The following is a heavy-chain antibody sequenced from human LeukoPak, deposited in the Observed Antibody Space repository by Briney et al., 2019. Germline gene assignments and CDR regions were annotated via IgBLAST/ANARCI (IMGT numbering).Heavy chain of an antibody. J-gene: IGHJ4*02. V-gene: IGHV3-7*01. D-gene: IGHD4-17*01. CDR3: ARLGARQVLDY. CDR2: TKQDGGEK. Sequence: GGSLRLSCTASGFTFSSYWMSWVRQAPGKGLEWVANTKQDGGEKYYVDSVKGRFTISRDNAKNSLYLQMNSLRAEDTAVYYCARLGARQVLDYWGQGTLVTVSS. CDR1: GFTFSSYW.